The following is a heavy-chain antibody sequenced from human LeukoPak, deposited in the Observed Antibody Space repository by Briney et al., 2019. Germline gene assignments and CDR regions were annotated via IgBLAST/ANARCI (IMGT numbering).Heavy chain of an antibody. Sequence: GGSLRLSCAASGFTVSSNFMSWVRQAPGKGLEWVSYISSSGSTIYYADSVKGRFIISRDNAKNSLYLQMNSLRAEDTAVYYCARDMTQFDYWGQGTLVTVSS. J-gene: IGHJ4*02. V-gene: IGHV3-11*01. CDR1: GFTVSSNF. CDR2: ISSSGSTI. CDR3: ARDMTQFDY. D-gene: IGHD3-16*01.